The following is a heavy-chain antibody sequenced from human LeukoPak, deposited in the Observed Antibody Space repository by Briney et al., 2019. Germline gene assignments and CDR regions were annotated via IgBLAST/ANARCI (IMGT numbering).Heavy chain of an antibody. D-gene: IGHD1-26*01. V-gene: IGHV1-2*02. CDR2: LNPKRGGT. CDR1: GYTFTGYY. CDR3: ARDNGMGYYGGSGYFDY. J-gene: IGHJ4*02. Sequence: ASVKVSCKASGYTFTGYYTHWVRQAPGQGLEWMGWLNPKRGGTNYAQKFQGRVTMTRDTSITTAYVELSRLTSDDTAVYYCARDNGMGYYGGSGYFDYWGQGTLVTVSS.